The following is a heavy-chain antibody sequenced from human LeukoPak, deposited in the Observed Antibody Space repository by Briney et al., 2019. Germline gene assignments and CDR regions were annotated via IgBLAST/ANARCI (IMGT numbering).Heavy chain of an antibody. V-gene: IGHV3-74*01. CDR3: ARGDWKDAFEI. CDR1: GFTFSTYW. J-gene: IGHJ3*02. D-gene: IGHD1-1*01. Sequence: QPGGSLRPSCAASGFTFSTYWMHWVRQVPGKGLVWVSRIYTDGSSINYADSVKGRFTISRDNDKNTLYLQMNSLRAEDTAVYYCARGDWKDAFEIWGQGTRVTVSS. CDR2: IYTDGSSI.